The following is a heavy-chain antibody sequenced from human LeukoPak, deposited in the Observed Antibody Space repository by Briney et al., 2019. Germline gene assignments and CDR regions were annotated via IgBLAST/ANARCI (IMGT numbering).Heavy chain of an antibody. V-gene: IGHV4-39*02. CDR3: ARSSGTGTFSY. D-gene: IGHD6-25*01. Sequence: SETLSLTCSVSGGSISSPSYNWGWIRQPPGQGLEWIGTFSYNGSTHYNPSLESRATISVDTSKNHFSLKMSSVTAADTAVYYCARSSGTGTFSYWGQGTLVTVSS. CDR1: GGSISSPSYN. CDR2: FSYNGST. J-gene: IGHJ4*02.